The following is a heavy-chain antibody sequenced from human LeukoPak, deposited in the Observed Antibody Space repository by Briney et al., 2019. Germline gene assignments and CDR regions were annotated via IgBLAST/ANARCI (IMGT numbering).Heavy chain of an antibody. Sequence: PSETLSLTCTVSGGSVSSGSYYWSWIRQPPGKGLEWIGYIYYSGNINYNPSLKSRVTISVDTSKNQFSLKLSSVTAADTAVYYCARWGTGDDFWSGFYSFDYWGQGTLVTVSS. CDR3: ARWGTGDDFWSGFYSFDY. D-gene: IGHD3-3*01. J-gene: IGHJ4*02. CDR2: IYYSGNI. V-gene: IGHV4-61*01. CDR1: GGSVSSGSYY.